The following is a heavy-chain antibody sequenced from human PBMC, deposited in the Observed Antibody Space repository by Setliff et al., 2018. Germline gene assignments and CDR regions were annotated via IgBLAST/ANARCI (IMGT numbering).Heavy chain of an antibody. J-gene: IGHJ4*02. CDR2: ISAYNGNT. Sequence: ASVKVSCKASGYTFTSYGISWVRQAPGQGLEWMGWISAYNGNTNYAQKLQGRVTMTTDTSTSTAYMELRSLGSDDTAVYYCARGTQAYTSWTDSALGYWGKGTLVTVSS. CDR1: GYTFTSYG. V-gene: IGHV1-18*01. D-gene: IGHD2-15*01. CDR3: ARGTQAYTSWTDSALGY.